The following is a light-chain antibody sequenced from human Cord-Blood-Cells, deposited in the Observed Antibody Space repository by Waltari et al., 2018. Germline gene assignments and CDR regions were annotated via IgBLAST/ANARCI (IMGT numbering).Light chain of an antibody. CDR3: SSYTSSSTLDVV. CDR1: SSDVGGYNY. Sequence: QPDLTKPTSLSGSPRQPITTPCTGTSSDVGGYNYVSWYQQHPGKAPKLMIYDVSNRPSGVSNRFSGSKSGNTASLTISGLQAEDEADYYCSSYTSSSTLDVVFGGGTKLTVL. V-gene: IGLV2-14*01. J-gene: IGLJ2*01. CDR2: DVS.